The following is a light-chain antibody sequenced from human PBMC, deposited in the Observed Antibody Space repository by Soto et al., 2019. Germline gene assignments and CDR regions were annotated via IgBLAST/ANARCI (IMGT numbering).Light chain of an antibody. CDR3: QSYDSSLTGSI. CDR2: GNT. Sequence: QSVLTQPPSASGTPGQRVTISCSGSSSNIGDNYVYWYQHVPGKAPKLVLYGNTIRPSGVPDRFSGSKSGSSASLAITGLQAEDEADYYCQSYDSSLTGSIFGTGTKVTVL. J-gene: IGLJ1*01. CDR1: SSNIGDNY. V-gene: IGLV1-40*01.